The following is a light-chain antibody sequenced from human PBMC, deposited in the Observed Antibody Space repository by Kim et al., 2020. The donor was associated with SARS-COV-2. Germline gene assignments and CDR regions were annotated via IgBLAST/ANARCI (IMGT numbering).Light chain of an antibody. CDR1: QSVSSY. Sequence: VSPGERANRACRASQSVSSYFAWYHQKAGQAPTILIYDASTRATGIPAGFSGSGSGTDFTVTISSLEPEDFAVYYCQQRTNWPLTFGGGTKVEIK. V-gene: IGKV3-11*01. CDR3: QQRTNWPLT. J-gene: IGKJ4*01. CDR2: DAS.